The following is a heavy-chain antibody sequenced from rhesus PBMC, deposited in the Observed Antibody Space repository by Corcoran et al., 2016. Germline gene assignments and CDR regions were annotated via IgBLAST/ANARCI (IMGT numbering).Heavy chain of an antibody. CDR2: IYGRRGTP. Sequence: QVQLQESGPGLVRPSETLPLTCAVPGASIGDNYWSWIRLAPGGGLEWIGRIYGRRGTPDYIPSVTSRVAISIDPANNKLSRSLKSVTAADTAVYYCAKAGVATDFDYWGQGVLVTVSS. CDR3: AKAGVATDFDY. D-gene: IGHD1-44*01. V-gene: IGHV4S2*01. CDR1: GASIGDNY. J-gene: IGHJ4*01.